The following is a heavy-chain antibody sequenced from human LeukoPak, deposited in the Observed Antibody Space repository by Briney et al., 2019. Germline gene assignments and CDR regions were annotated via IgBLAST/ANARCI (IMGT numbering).Heavy chain of an antibody. CDR1: GGSISSSSYY. CDR3: ARHSGSWFGELLDY. D-gene: IGHD3-10*01. Sequence: SETLSLTCTVPGGSISSSSYYWGWIRQPPGKGLEWIGSIYYSGSTYYNPSLKSRVTISVDTSKNQFSLKLSSVTAADTAVYYCARHSGSWFGELLDYWGQGTLVTVSS. J-gene: IGHJ4*02. CDR2: IYYSGST. V-gene: IGHV4-39*01.